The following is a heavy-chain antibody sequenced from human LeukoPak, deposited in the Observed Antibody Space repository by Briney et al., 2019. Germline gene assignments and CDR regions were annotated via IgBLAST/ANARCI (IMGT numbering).Heavy chain of an antibody. CDR2: ISGSGGST. Sequence: GGSLRLSCAASGFTFSTYAMSWVRQAPGKGLEWVSAISGSGGSTDYADSVKGRVTVSRDNSKSTLYLQMNSLRAEDTAVYYCAKSSYYDSSGYYREYYFDYWGQGTLVTVSS. CDR1: GFTFSTYA. V-gene: IGHV3-23*01. J-gene: IGHJ4*02. D-gene: IGHD3-22*01. CDR3: AKSSYYDSSGYYREYYFDY.